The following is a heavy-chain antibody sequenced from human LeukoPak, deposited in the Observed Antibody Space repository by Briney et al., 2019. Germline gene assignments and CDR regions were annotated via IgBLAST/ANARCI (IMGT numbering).Heavy chain of an antibody. V-gene: IGHV1-69*04. D-gene: IGHD5-12*01. CDR3: ARVLEATHDAFDI. CDR1: GGTFSSYA. CDR2: IIPILGIA. Sequence: ASVKVSRKASGGTFSSYAISWVRQAPGQGLEWMGRIIPILGIANYAQKFQGRVTITADKSTSTAYMELSSLRSEDTAVYYCARVLEATHDAFDIWGQGTMVTVSS. J-gene: IGHJ3*02.